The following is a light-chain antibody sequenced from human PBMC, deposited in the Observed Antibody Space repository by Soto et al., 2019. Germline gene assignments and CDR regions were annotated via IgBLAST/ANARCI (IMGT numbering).Light chain of an antibody. J-gene: IGLJ1*01. V-gene: IGLV2-14*01. CDR2: DVS. Sequence: QSVLTQPASVSGSPGQSITISCTGTSSDVGGYNYVSWYQQYPGKAPKLMIYDVSNRPSGVSNRFSGSKYGNTAPLTISGLQAEDEADYYCSSYTISNTLVFGSGTKLTVL. CDR3: SSYTISNTLV. CDR1: SSDVGGYNY.